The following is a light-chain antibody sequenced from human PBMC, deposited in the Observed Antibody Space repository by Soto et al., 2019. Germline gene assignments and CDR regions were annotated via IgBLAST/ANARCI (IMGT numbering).Light chain of an antibody. J-gene: IGLJ1*01. V-gene: IGLV1-40*01. CDR3: AAWDDNLSTYV. CDR2: GNS. Sequence: QSVLTQPPSVSGAPGQRVTISCTGSSSNIGAGYDVHWYQQLPGTAPKLLIYGNSNRPSGVPDRFSGSKSGTSASLAISGLRSEDEADYYCAAWDDNLSTYVFGSGTKVTVL. CDR1: SSNIGAGYD.